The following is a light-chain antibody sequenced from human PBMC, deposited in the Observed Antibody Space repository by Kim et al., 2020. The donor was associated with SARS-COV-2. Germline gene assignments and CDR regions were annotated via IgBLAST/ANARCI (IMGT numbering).Light chain of an antibody. CDR2: KAS. CDR3: QQYKTEPWT. V-gene: IGKV1-5*03. J-gene: IGKJ1*01. Sequence: DIQMTQSPSTLSASVGDRVTITCRASQDISRWLAWYEQKPGKAPKLLIYKASILESGDPSRFSGSGSGTEFSLTISSLQPEDFATYYCQQYKTEPWTFGQGTKVDIK. CDR1: QDISRW.